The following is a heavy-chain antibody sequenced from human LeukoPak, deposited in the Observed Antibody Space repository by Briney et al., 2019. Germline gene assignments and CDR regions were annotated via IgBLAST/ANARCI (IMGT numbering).Heavy chain of an antibody. V-gene: IGHV3-21*01. CDR1: GFTFSSYS. D-gene: IGHD2-2*01. Sequence: GGSLRLSCAASGFTFSSYSMNWVRQAPGKGLEWVSSISSSSSYIYYADSVKGRFTISRDNAKNSLYLQMNSLRAEDTAVYYCARDLTRYSTSCCTGSDYWGQGTLVTVSS. CDR3: ARDLTRYSTSCCTGSDY. CDR2: ISSSSSYI. J-gene: IGHJ4*02.